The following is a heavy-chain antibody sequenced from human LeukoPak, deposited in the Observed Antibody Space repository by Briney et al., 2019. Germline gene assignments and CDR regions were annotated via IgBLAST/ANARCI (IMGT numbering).Heavy chain of an antibody. V-gene: IGHV3-64*01. D-gene: IGHD2-2*01. Sequence: PGGSLRLSCAASGFTFSGYAMHWVRQAPGKGLEYVSAISSNGGSTYYANSVKGRFTISRDNSKNTLYLQMGSLRAEDMAVYYCARDSIYCSSTSCYRYFQHWGQGTLVTVSS. CDR1: GFTFSGYA. J-gene: IGHJ1*01. CDR2: ISSNGGST. CDR3: ARDSIYCSSTSCYRYFQH.